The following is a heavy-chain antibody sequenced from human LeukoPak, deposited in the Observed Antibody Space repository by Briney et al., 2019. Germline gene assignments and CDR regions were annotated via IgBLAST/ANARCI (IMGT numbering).Heavy chain of an antibody. CDR1: GFTFSSYW. Sequence: GSLRLSCAASGFTFSSYWMSWVRQPPGKGLEWIGEINHSGSTNYNPSLKSRVTISVDTSKNQFSLKLSSVTAADTAVYYCARRRSGCSLDYWGQGTLVTVSS. V-gene: IGHV4-34*01. CDR2: INHSGST. CDR3: ARRRSGCSLDY. J-gene: IGHJ4*02. D-gene: IGHD6-19*01.